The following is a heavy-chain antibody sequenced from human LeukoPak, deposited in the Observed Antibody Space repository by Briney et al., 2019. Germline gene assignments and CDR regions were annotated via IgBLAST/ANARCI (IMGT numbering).Heavy chain of an antibody. CDR1: GGSISSYY. CDR3: ARSSIVGATDYHYMDV. V-gene: IGHV4-59*01. Sequence: SETLSLTRTVSGGSISSYYWSWIRQPPGKGLEWIGYIYYSGSTNYNPSLKSRVTISVDTSKNQFSLKLSSVTAADTAVYYCARSSIVGATDYHYMDVWGKGTTVTVSS. CDR2: IYYSGST. J-gene: IGHJ6*03. D-gene: IGHD1-26*01.